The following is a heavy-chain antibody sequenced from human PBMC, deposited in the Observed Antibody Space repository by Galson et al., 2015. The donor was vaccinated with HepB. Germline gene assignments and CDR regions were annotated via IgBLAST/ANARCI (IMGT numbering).Heavy chain of an antibody. V-gene: IGHV3-21*01. CDR3: ARDLGLELGWTLWYYGMDV. Sequence: SLRLSCAASGFTFSSYTMNWVRQAPGKGLEWVSSISSSSSYIYYADSVKGRFTISRDNAKNSLYLQMNSLRAEDTAVYYCARDLGLELGWTLWYYGMDVWGQGTTVTVSS. CDR1: GFTFSSYT. J-gene: IGHJ6*02. CDR2: ISSSSSYI. D-gene: IGHD1-7*01.